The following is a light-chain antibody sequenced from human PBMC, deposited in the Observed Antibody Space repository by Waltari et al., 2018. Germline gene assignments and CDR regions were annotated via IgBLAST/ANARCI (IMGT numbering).Light chain of an antibody. CDR1: SSDVGGYNS. CDR2: DVT. CDR3: SSYTSSNTVI. J-gene: IGLJ2*01. V-gene: IGLV2-14*03. Sequence: QSALTQPASVSGSPGQSITISCTGTSSDVGGYNSVSWYQQNPGKAPKVMIYDVTNRPSGVSNRFSGSKSDNTASLTISGLLAEDEAHYYCSSYTSSNTVIFGGGTRLTVL.